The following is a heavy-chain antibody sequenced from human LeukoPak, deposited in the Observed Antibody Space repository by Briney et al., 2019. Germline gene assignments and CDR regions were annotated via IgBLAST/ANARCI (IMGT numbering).Heavy chain of an antibody. CDR1: GYSFTNYW. Sequence: GESLKISCKASGYSFTNYWIGWVRQMPGKGLEWMGIIHPGDSDTRYSPSFQGQVTISADKSISTAYLQWSSLKASDTAMYYCARQDILTGYYASSPFDYWGQGTLVTVSS. CDR2: IHPGDSDT. V-gene: IGHV5-51*01. CDR3: ARQDILTGYYASSPFDY. D-gene: IGHD3-9*01. J-gene: IGHJ4*02.